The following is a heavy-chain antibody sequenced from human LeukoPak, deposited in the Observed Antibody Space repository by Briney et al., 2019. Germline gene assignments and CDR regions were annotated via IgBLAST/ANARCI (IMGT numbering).Heavy chain of an antibody. CDR2: INPSGGST. J-gene: IGHJ6*02. CDR3: ARDSGPDYYGYYYYGMDV. D-gene: IGHD3-22*01. Sequence: ASVKASCKASGYTFTSYYMHWVRQAPGQGLEWMGIINPSGGSTSYAQKFQGRVTMTRDTSTSTVYMELSSLRSEDTAVYYCARDSGPDYYGYYYYGMDVWGQGTTVTVSS. CDR1: GYTFTSYY. V-gene: IGHV1-46*01.